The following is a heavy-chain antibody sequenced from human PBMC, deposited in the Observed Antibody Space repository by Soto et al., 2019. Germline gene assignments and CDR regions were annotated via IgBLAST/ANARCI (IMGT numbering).Heavy chain of an antibody. CDR1: GFTFSSFW. D-gene: IGHD4-17*01. CDR2: IKQDGSEK. J-gene: IGHJ4*02. Sequence: EVQLVESGGGLVQPGGSLRLSCEASGFTFSSFWMSWVRQAPGKGLEWVANIKQDGSEKYYVDSVNGRFTVSRDNAKSSLYLHMNSLRAEDTAVYYCARAAYGDPRCRDYWGQGTLVTVAS. V-gene: IGHV3-7*04. CDR3: ARAAYGDPRCRDY.